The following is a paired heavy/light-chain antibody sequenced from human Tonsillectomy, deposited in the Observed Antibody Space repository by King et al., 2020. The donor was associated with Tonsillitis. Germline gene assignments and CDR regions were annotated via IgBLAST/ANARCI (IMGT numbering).Light chain of an antibody. V-gene: IGLV2-23*02. CDR2: EVS. Sequence: QSALTQPASVSGSPGQSITISCIGTSTDLGSYSLVSWYQHQPGKAPKLMIYEVSQRPSGVSNRFSGSKSGNTASLTISGLQADDEAVYYCCSYVGSRSSVFGTGTEVTVL. CDR3: CSYVGSRSSV. CDR1: STDLGSYSL. J-gene: IGLJ1*01.
Heavy chain of an antibody. CDR3: ARDRDYGNFDY. CDR1: GGSISSNSFY. CDR2: IYYTGST. Sequence: QLHLQESGPGLVKPSETLSLTCTVSGGSISSNSFYWGWIRQPPGKALELIGNIYYTGSTYYNPSLKSRVTISVDTSTNQVSLKLSSVTAADTAVYYCARDRDYGNFDYWGQGTLVTVSS. J-gene: IGHJ4*02. V-gene: IGHV4-39*01. D-gene: IGHD4-17*01.